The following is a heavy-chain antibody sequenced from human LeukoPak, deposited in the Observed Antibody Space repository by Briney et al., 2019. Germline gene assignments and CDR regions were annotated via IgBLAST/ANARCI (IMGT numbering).Heavy chain of an antibody. CDR2: IRHDGSNK. CDR3: AKAVLRFLGWAMGNWFDP. D-gene: IGHD3-3*01. Sequence: PGGSLRLSCAASGFTFSSYGMHWVRQAPGKGLEWVAFIRHDGSNKYYADSVKGRFTISRDNSKNTLYLQMNSLRAEDTAVYYCAKAVLRFLGWAMGNWFDPWGQGTLVPVSS. J-gene: IGHJ5*02. CDR1: GFTFSSYG. V-gene: IGHV3-30*02.